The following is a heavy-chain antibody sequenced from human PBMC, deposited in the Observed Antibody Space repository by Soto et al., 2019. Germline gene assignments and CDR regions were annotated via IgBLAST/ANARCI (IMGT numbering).Heavy chain of an antibody. J-gene: IGHJ6*02. CDR2: ISYDGSSK. D-gene: IGHD3-10*01. CDR3: ANDPTRHILLWVGELYRGMDV. V-gene: IGHV3-30*18. CDR1: GFTFSSNG. Sequence: QVQLVEAGGGVVQPGRSLRLSCAASGFTFSSNGMHWVRQAPGKGLEWVAVISYDGSSKYYADSVKGRFTISRDNSNETLYLQMSRLRAEETAVYYCANDPTRHILLWVGELYRGMDVWGQGTTVTVSS.